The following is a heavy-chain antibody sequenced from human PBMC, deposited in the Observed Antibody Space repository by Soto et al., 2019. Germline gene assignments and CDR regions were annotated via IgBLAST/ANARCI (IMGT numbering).Heavy chain of an antibody. J-gene: IGHJ4*02. CDR3: VRDPDFLDC. CDR1: GFTFSSYS. D-gene: IGHD3-3*01. Sequence: EVQLVESGGGLVQPGWSLRLYCVVSGFTFSSYSMNWVRQAPGSGLGGVAHISRSSVIYYAEAVTGRFTITRNNAKNSLFLQMHSLSVEDTAVYYCVRDPDFLDCWGQGTLVTVSS. V-gene: IGHV3-48*01. CDR2: ISRSSVI.